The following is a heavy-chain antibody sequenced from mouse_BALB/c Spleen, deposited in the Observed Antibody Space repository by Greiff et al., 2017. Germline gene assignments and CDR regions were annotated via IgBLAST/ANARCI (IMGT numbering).Heavy chain of an antibody. D-gene: IGHD1-1*01. Sequence: EVMLVESGGGLVQPGGSLRLSCATSGFTFTDYYMSWVRQPPGKALEWLGFIRNKANGYTTEYSASVKGRFTISRDNSQSILYLQMNTLRAEDSATYYCARVPYYYGSSPWYFDVWGAGTTVTVSS. CDR2: IRNKANGYTT. J-gene: IGHJ1*01. V-gene: IGHV7-3*02. CDR3: ARVPYYYGSSPWYFDV. CDR1: GFTFTDYY.